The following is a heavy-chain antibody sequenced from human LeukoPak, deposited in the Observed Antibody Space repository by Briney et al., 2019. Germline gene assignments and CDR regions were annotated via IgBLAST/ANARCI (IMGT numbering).Heavy chain of an antibody. Sequence: SQTLSLTCTVSGGSVSSGIYRWSWIRRPPGKGLEWIAYIHYSGSTNYNPSLKSRVTISVDTSKNQFSLKMSSVTAADTAVYYCARRSSGWPYGMDVWGQGTTVTVSS. CDR2: IHYSGST. D-gene: IGHD6-19*01. CDR1: GGSVSSGIYR. CDR3: ARRSSGWPYGMDV. V-gene: IGHV4-61*01. J-gene: IGHJ6*02.